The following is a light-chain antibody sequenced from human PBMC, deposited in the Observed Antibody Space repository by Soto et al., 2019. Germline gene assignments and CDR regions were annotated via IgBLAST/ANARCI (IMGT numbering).Light chain of an antibody. CDR3: SSYTSSSTPYV. CDR1: SSDVGGYNY. J-gene: IGLJ1*01. V-gene: IGLV2-14*01. Sequence: QSALTQPASVSGSPGQSITICCTGTSSDVGGYNYVSWYQQHPRKAPKLMIYEVSNRPSGVSNRFSGSKSGNTASLTISGLQAEDEADYYCSSYTSSSTPYVFGTGTKVTVL. CDR2: EVS.